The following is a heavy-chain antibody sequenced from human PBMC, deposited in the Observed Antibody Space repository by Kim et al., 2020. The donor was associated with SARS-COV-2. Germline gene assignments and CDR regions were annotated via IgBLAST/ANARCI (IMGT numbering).Heavy chain of an antibody. J-gene: IGHJ4*02. CDR3: AKSGRGWYGDFDY. D-gene: IGHD6-19*01. Sequence: APKLQGRVTKTTDTSTSTANMELRSLRADDTAVYYCAKSGRGWYGDFDYWGQGTLVTVSS. V-gene: IGHV1-18*01.